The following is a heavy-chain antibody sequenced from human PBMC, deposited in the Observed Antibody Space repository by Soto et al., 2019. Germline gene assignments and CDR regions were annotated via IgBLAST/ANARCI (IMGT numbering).Heavy chain of an antibody. CDR3: ARAIYDYIWGSYRYFDY. Sequence: PGGSLRLSCAASGFTFSSYWMSWVRQAPGQGLEWVANIKQDGSEKYYVDSVKGRFTISRDNAKNSLYLQMNSLRAEDTAVYYCARAIYDYIWGSYRYFDYWGQGTLVTVSS. CDR2: IKQDGSEK. D-gene: IGHD3-16*02. J-gene: IGHJ4*02. V-gene: IGHV3-7*01. CDR1: GFTFSSYW.